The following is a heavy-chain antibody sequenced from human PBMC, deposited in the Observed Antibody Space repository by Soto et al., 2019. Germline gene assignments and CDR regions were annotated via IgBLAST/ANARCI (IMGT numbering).Heavy chain of an antibody. V-gene: IGHV3-49*03. CDR2: IRSKAYGGTT. Sequence: RSLRHSCTALEFTCGDYSLSCFSKAQGKGLEWVGFIRSKAYGGTTEYAASVKGRFTISRDDSKSIAYLQMNSLKTEDTAVYYCTRDGGDSWYYYYGMDVWGQGTTVTVSS. D-gene: IGHD5-18*01. J-gene: IGHJ6*02. CDR1: EFTCGDYS. CDR3: TRDGGDSWYYYYGMDV.